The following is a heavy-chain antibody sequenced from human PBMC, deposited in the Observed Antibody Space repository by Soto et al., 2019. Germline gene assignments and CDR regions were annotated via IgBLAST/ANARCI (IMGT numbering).Heavy chain of an antibody. D-gene: IGHD3-10*01. J-gene: IGHJ4*02. Sequence: GGSLRLSCAASGFTFSSYTMHWVRQAPGKGLEWVAVISYDGSNKYYADSVKGRFTISRDNSKNTLYLQMNSLRAEDTAVYYCARGTYGFDCWGQGTLVTVSS. CDR1: GFTFSSYT. V-gene: IGHV3-30-3*01. CDR2: ISYDGSNK. CDR3: ARGTYGFDC.